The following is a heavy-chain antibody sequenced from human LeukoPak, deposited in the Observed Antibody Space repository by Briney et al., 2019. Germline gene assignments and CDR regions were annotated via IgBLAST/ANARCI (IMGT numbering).Heavy chain of an antibody. J-gene: IGHJ6*02. V-gene: IGHV3-30-3*01. Sequence: QPGRSLRLSCAASGFTFSSYAMHWVRQAPGKGLEWVAVISYDGSNKYYADSVKGRFTISRDNSKNTLYLQMNSLRAEDTAVYYCAREGDSSSWYPYYYYGMDVWGQGTTVTVSS. CDR2: ISYDGSNK. CDR3: AREGDSSSWYPYYYYGMDV. D-gene: IGHD6-13*01. CDR1: GFTFSSYA.